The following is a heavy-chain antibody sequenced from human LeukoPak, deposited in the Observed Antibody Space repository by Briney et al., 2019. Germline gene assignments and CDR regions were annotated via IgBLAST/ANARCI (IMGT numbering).Heavy chain of an antibody. CDR3: ARDDSVGSFDY. CDR2: IIPIFGTA. CDR1: GGTFSIYA. Sequence: ASVKASCKASGGTFSIYAISWVRQAPGQGLEWMGGIIPIFGTANYAQKFQGRVTITADESTSTAYMELSSLRSEDTAVYYCARDDSVGSFDYWGQGTLVTVSS. D-gene: IGHD1-26*01. V-gene: IGHV1-69*13. J-gene: IGHJ4*02.